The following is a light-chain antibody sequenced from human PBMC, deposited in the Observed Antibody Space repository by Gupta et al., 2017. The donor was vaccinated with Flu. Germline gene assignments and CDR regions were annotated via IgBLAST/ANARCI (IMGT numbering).Light chain of an antibody. V-gene: IGLV1-44*01. CDR1: SANIGSTT. CDR2: RNN. CDR3: AAWDDSLNGPV. J-gene: IGLJ3*02. Sequence: QSVLPQPPSASGPPVPRVTISCSGSSANIGSTTVNWYQQLPGPAPKLLIYRNNQRHSGVPDRFSGSKSGTSASLASSGLQAEDEADYYCAAWDDSLNGPVFGGGTKLTVL.